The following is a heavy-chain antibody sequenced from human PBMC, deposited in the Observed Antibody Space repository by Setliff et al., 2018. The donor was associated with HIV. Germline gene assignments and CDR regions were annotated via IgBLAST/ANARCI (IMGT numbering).Heavy chain of an antibody. Sequence: ASVKVSCKASGYTFTTSGISWVRRAPGQGLEWMGWISAYNGHTNYAQKFQGRVTMTTDTSTSTAYMELRSLRSDDTAVYYCARLGSGWSDSYYYAMDVWGQGTTVTVSS. V-gene: IGHV1-18*01. CDR1: GYTFTTSG. CDR2: ISAYNGHT. D-gene: IGHD6-19*01. CDR3: ARLGSGWSDSYYYAMDV. J-gene: IGHJ6*02.